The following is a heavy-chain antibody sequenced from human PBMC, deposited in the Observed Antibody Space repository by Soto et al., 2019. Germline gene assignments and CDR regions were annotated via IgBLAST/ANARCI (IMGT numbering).Heavy chain of an antibody. CDR3: ANSGGYYMGY. Sequence: EVQLVESGGGLVQPGGSLILSCAASGFTFSNYNMNWVRQAPGKGLEWLSYISSSRSGISYADSVKGRFTISRDNAKNSLYLQMNSLRDEDTAVYYCANSGGYYMGYWGRGTLVTVSS. J-gene: IGHJ4*02. CDR1: GFTFSNYN. D-gene: IGHD1-26*01. CDR2: ISSSRSGI. V-gene: IGHV3-48*02.